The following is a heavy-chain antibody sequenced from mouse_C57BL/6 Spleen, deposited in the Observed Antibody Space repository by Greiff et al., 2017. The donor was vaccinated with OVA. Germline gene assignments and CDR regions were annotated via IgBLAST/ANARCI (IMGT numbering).Heavy chain of an antibody. CDR2: LRNKANGYTT. D-gene: IGHD2-1*01. Sequence: EVKLMESGGGLVQPGGSLSLSCAASGFTFTDYYMSWVRQPPGKALEWLGFLRNKANGYTTESGASVKGRFTISRDNSQSILYLQMNALRAEDSATYYCARSMGNYWYFDVWGTGTTVTVSS. CDR3: ARSMGNYWYFDV. J-gene: IGHJ1*03. CDR1: GFTFTDYY. V-gene: IGHV7-3*01.